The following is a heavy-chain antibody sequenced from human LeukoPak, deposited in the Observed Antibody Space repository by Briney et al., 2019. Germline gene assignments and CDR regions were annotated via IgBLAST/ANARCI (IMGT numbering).Heavy chain of an antibody. D-gene: IGHD2-15*01. V-gene: IGHV4-61*02. CDR1: GGSISSGSYY. J-gene: IGHJ5*02. CDR2: IYTSGST. Sequence: SQTLSLTXTVSGGSISSGSYYWSWIRQPAGKGLEWIGRIYTSGSTYYNPSLKSRVTISVDTSKNQFSLKLSSVTAADTAVYYCARQIVAAINWFDPWGQGTLVTVSS. CDR3: ARQIVAAINWFDP.